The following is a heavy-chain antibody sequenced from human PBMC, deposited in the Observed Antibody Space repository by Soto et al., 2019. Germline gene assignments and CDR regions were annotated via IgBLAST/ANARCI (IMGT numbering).Heavy chain of an antibody. CDR1: GYTFTTYG. D-gene: IGHD4-17*01. CDR2: ISGYNGNT. Sequence: QVQLVQSGAEVKKPGASVKVSCKASGYTFTTYGIDWVRQAPGQGLEWMGWISGYNGNTNYAQKLQGRATMTSDTSTNTAYMELRSLRSDDTAVYYCAREYGNYGPDYWGQGTLVTVSS. J-gene: IGHJ4*02. CDR3: AREYGNYGPDY. V-gene: IGHV1-18*01.